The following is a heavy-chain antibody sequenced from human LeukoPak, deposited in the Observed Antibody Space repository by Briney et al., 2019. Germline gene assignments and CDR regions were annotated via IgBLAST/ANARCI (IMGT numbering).Heavy chain of an antibody. D-gene: IGHD7-27*01. CDR3: ARLAWGRLDY. Sequence: SETLSLTCTVSGGSISSYYWSWIRQPPGKGLEWIGYIYYSGSTNYNPSLKSRVTISVDTSKNQFSLKLSSVTAADTAVYYCARLAWGRLDYWGQGTLVTVSS. CDR2: IYYSGST. V-gene: IGHV4-59*08. CDR1: GGSISSYY. J-gene: IGHJ4*02.